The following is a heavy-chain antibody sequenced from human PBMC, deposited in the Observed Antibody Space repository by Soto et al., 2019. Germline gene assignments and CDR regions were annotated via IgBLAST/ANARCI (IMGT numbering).Heavy chain of an antibody. CDR3: ARDRVYGAHYYYGMDV. J-gene: IGHJ6*02. D-gene: IGHD4-17*01. CDR2: INPSSGST. V-gene: IGHV1-46*01. CDR1: GYSFTRYY. Sequence: QVQLVQSGAEVKKPGASVKVSCKASGYSFTRYYMHWVRQAPGQGLEWMGIINPSSGSTNYAQNFQGRVTMPRDKPTNTVYMEMSSLRSEDTAVYYCARDRVYGAHYYYGMDVWGQGTTVTVAS.